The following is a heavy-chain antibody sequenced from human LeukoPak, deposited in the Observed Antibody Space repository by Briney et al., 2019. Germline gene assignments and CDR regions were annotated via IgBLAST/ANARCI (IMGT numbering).Heavy chain of an antibody. J-gene: IGHJ4*02. CDR1: GGSFSGYY. V-gene: IGHV4-34*01. D-gene: IGHD3-22*01. Sequence: SETLSLTCAVYGGSFSGYYWSWISQPPGKGLEWIGEINHSGSTNYNPSLKSRVTISVDTSKKQFSLKLSSVTAADTAVYYCVTYYFDSSGPKKNYWGQGTLVTVSS. CDR2: INHSGST. CDR3: VTYYFDSSGPKKNY.